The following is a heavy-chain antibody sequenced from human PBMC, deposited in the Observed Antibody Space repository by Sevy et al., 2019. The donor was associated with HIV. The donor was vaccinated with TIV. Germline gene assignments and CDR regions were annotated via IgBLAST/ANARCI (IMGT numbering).Heavy chain of an antibody. CDR1: GFTLATYA. Sequence: GGSLRLSCAASGFTLATYAMTWVRQAPGKGLEWVSVISFVGADPNYADPGKGRFTISRDNSKNTLYLQMNSLRAEDTAVFYCAKDRVSGSYYTGDFDSWGQGTLVTVSS. CDR2: ISFVGADP. J-gene: IGHJ4*02. D-gene: IGHD3-10*01. V-gene: IGHV3-23*01. CDR3: AKDRVSGSYYTGDFDS.